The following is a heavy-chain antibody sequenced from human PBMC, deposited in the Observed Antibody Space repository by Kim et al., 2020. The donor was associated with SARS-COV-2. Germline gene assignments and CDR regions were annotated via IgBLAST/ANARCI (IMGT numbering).Heavy chain of an antibody. D-gene: IGHD3-10*01. V-gene: IGHV3-30*18. CDR2: ISNDGSNT. CDR1: GFIFSFYG. Sequence: GGSLRLSCEASGFIFSFYGMHWVRQAPGKGLEWVAFISNDGSNTYYADSVKGRFTISKDNSKSTLYLQMNSLRCDDTAMYYCAKDWRRYHGSGTPWDYFEYWGQGTLVTVSS. CDR3: AKDWRRYHGSGTPWDYFEY. J-gene: IGHJ4*02.